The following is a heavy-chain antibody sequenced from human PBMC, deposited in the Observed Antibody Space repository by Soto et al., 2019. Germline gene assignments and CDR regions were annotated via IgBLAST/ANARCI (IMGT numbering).Heavy chain of an antibody. CDR2: ISAYNGNT. Sequence: EASVKVSCKASGYTFTSYGISWVRQAPGQGLEWMGWISAYNGNTNYAQKLQGRVTITTDTSTSTAYMELRSLRSDDTAVYYCARKIVPYDYGDLYYFDYWGQGTLVTVSS. CDR3: ARKIVPYDYGDLYYFDY. CDR1: GYTFTSYG. D-gene: IGHD4-17*01. V-gene: IGHV1-18*01. J-gene: IGHJ4*02.